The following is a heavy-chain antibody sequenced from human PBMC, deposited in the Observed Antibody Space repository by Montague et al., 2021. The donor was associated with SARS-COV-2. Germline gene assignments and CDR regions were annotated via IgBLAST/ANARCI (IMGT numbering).Heavy chain of an antibody. J-gene: IGHJ4*02. Sequence: SETLSLTCSVSGGSISSTSFFWAWIRQPPGKGLEWVGSMYSSGTTYYKPCLKSQVTVSGDTSRNQLSVRLSSVTAADTAVYYCARSTSGWFIYWGQGTLVTVSS. CDR1: GGSISSTSFF. V-gene: IGHV4-39*01. CDR2: MYSSGTT. CDR3: ARSTSGWFIY. D-gene: IGHD6-19*01.